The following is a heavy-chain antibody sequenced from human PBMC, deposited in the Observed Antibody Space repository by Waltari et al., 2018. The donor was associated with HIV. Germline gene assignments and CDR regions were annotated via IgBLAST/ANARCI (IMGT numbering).Heavy chain of an antibody. CDR3: ARDRNYYYDSSGYFFNAFDI. V-gene: IGHV4-61*02. CDR1: GGSISSGSDS. J-gene: IGHJ3*02. CDR2: IYTSGST. D-gene: IGHD3-22*01. Sequence: QVQLQESGPGLVKPSQTLSLTCTVSGGSISSGSDSWSWIRQPAGKGLEWIGRIYTSGSTNYNPSLKSRVTISVDTSKNQFSLKLSSVTAADTAVYYCARDRNYYYDSSGYFFNAFDIWGQGTMVTVSS.